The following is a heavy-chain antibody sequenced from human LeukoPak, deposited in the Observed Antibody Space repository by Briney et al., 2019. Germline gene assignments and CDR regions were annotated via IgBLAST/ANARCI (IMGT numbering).Heavy chain of an antibody. J-gene: IGHJ4*02. CDR3: ARDKQVGATYFDY. CDR1: GFRFNTYW. Sequence: PGGSLRLSCAASGFRFNTYWMGWVRQAPGKGPEWVANINQDGDDKNYLGSVRGRFTITRDNAENSLHLQMNSLRVEDTAVYYCARDKQVGATYFDYWGQGSLVTVS. CDR2: INQDGDDK. V-gene: IGHV3-7*01. D-gene: IGHD1-26*01.